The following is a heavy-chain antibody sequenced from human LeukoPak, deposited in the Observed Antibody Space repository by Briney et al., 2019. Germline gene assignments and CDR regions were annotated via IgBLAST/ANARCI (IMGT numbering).Heavy chain of an antibody. CDR2: IIPILGIA. J-gene: IGHJ4*02. Sequence: GASVKVSCKASGGTFSSYAISWVRQAPGQGLEWMGRIIPILGIANYAQKFQGRVTITADKSTSTAYMELSSLRSEDTAVYYCASPGRWLPHAPTNYFDYWGQGTLVTVSS. D-gene: IGHD5-24*01. CDR1: GGTFSSYA. V-gene: IGHV1-69*04. CDR3: ASPGRWLPHAPTNYFDY.